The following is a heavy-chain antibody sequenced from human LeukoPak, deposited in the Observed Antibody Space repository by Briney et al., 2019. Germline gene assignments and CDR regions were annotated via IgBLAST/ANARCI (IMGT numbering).Heavy chain of an antibody. V-gene: IGHV3-23*01. Sequence: PGRSLRLSCAASGFTFSTYAMRWVRQAPRRGLEWVSAIGGNGDTTYYADSVKGRFTISRDNSKTTLYLQMNSLRAEDTAVYYCAKAPTMTTWVVDYWGQGTLVAVSS. D-gene: IGHD4-17*01. CDR3: AKAPTMTTWVVDY. CDR2: IGGNGDTT. CDR1: GFTFSTYA. J-gene: IGHJ4*02.